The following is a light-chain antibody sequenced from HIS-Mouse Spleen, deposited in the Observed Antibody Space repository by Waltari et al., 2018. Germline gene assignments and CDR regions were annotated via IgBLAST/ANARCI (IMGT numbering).Light chain of an antibody. V-gene: IGKV1-5*03. CDR2: KAS. Sequence: DIQMTQSPSTLSASVGDRVTITCRASQSISSWLAWDQQKPGKAPKLQIYKASSLESGGPSRFSGSGSGTEFTLTSSSLQPDDFATYYCQQYNSYSPEYTFGQGTKLEIK. J-gene: IGKJ2*01. CDR1: QSISSW. CDR3: QQYNSYSPEYT.